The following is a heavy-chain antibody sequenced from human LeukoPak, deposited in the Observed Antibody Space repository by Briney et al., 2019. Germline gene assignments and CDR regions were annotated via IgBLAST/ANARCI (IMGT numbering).Heavy chain of an antibody. CDR3: ARAGGWFGESADAFDI. J-gene: IGHJ3*02. CDR2: ISSGSGYI. V-gene: IGHV3-21*01. Sequence: GGSLRPSCAASGFTFSSDSMNGVRQPPGKGLEWVSSISSGSGYIYYADSVNVRCTISRDKAKNSLYLQMNSLRAGDKAAYYCARAGGWFGESADAFDIWGQGTMVTVSS. CDR1: GFTFSSDS. D-gene: IGHD3-10*01.